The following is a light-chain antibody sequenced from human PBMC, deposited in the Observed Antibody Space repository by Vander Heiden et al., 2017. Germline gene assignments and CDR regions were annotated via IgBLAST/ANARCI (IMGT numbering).Light chain of an antibody. V-gene: IGKV1-39*01. CDR3: QQSDRTPPWT. CDR2: AAS. J-gene: IGKJ1*01. CDR1: QSISTD. Sequence: DPVSITCRASQSISTDLNWYQQKPGRAPNLLIYAASSLQSEVPSRFSGSGSGTDFTLTISSLQPEDFATYYCQQSDRTPPWTFGQGTKVEIK.